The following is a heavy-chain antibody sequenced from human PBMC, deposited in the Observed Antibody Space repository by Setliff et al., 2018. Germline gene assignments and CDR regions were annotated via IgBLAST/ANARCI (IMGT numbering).Heavy chain of an antibody. Sequence: SETLSLTCTVSGDSVNSGNYYWNWIRQPPGKGLEWIGCIYYSGTTNYNPSLKSRVTISVDTSKNQFSLKLSSVTAADTAVYYCARGWIQLWYNWFDPWGQGTLVTVSS. D-gene: IGHD5-18*01. CDR1: GDSVNSGNYY. J-gene: IGHJ5*02. CDR2: IYYSGTT. V-gene: IGHV4-61*01. CDR3: ARGWIQLWYNWFDP.